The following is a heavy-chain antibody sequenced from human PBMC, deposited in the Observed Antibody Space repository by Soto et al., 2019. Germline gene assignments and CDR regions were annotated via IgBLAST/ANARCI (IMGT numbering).Heavy chain of an antibody. D-gene: IGHD3-3*01. CDR1: EGTISSLAYY. CDR2: IYYSGST. V-gene: IGHV4-30-4*01. CDR3: ARDRVDPYYDFWSGYQQVYYYGIDV. Sequence: SVPLSLRSTVSEGTISSLAYYWRRISQAPGKDLEGRGYIYYSGSTYYNPSLKSRVTISVDTSKNQFSLKLSSVTAADTAVYYCARDRVDPYYDFWSGYQQVYYYGIDVWGQAPT. J-gene: IGHJ6*02.